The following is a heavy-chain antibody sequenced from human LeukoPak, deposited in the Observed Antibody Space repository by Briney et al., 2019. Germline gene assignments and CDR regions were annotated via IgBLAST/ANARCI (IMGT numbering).Heavy chain of an antibody. CDR2: ISSSGSTI. V-gene: IGHV3-48*04. D-gene: IGHD3-10*02. CDR1: GFTFSSYS. J-gene: IGHJ6*04. CDR3: AELGITMIGGV. Sequence: GGSLRLSCAASGFTFSSYSMNWVRQAPGKGLEWVSYISSSGSTIYYADSVKGRFSISRDNAKNSLYLQMNSLRAEDTAVYYCAELGITMIGGVWGKGTTVTISS.